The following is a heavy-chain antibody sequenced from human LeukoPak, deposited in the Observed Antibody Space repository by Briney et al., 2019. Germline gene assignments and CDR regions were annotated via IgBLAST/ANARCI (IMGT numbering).Heavy chain of an antibody. CDR3: ASTPDSGSYWALDY. D-gene: IGHD1-26*01. CDR1: GGTFSSYA. CDR2: IIPILGIA. V-gene: IGHV1-69*04. Sequence: SVKVSCKASGGTFSSYAISWVRQAPGQGLEWMGRIIPILGIANYAQKFQGRVTITADKSTSTAYMELSSLRSEDTAVYYCASTPDSGSYWALDYWGQGTLVTVSS. J-gene: IGHJ4*02.